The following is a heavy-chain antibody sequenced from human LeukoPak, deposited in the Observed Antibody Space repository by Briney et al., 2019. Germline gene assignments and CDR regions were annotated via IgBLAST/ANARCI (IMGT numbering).Heavy chain of an antibody. Sequence: GGSLRLSCAASGFSITAYYLSWVRQSPGKGLEWVAVIYTGGSTYFADSVTGRFSMSRDISTNTVYLQMNSLTLADTAVYYCVRDGGCMGVNYFDYWGQGAPVTVSS. V-gene: IGHV3-66*02. CDR2: IYTGGST. D-gene: IGHD2-15*01. J-gene: IGHJ4*02. CDR3: VRDGGCMGVNYFDY. CDR1: GFSITAYY.